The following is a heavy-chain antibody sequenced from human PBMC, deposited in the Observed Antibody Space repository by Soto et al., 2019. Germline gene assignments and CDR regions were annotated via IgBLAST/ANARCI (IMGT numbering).Heavy chain of an antibody. CDR3: AKQIVAVIRPASPTDYFYGADV. Sequence: WGSLRLSCVGSGFTFFAVAIDFFRHSPFKWREWVALISSDGTNTYYADSVKGRFTISRDNSKNTLYLQMNSLRGEDTAVYYCAKQIVAVIRPASPTDYFYGADVWGQGTTVTVSS. CDR1: GFTFFAVA. D-gene: IGHD2-2*01. V-gene: IGHV3-30*01. J-gene: IGHJ6*02. CDR2: ISSDGTNT.